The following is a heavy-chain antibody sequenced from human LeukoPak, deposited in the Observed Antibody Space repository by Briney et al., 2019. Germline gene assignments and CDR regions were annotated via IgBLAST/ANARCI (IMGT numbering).Heavy chain of an antibody. CDR2: INHSGST. D-gene: IGHD6-13*01. CDR1: GVSFSGYY. Sequence: PSETLSLTCAVYGVSFSGYYWGRIRQPPGKGLEWIGEINHSGSTNYNPSLKSRVTISVDTSKNQFSLKLSSVTAADTAVYYCARSSKYYYYYGMDVWGQGTTVTVSS. J-gene: IGHJ6*02. CDR3: ARSSKYYYYYGMDV. V-gene: IGHV4-34*01.